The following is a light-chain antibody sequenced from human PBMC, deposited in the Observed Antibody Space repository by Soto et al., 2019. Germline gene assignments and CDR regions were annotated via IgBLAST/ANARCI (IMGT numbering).Light chain of an antibody. V-gene: IGKV1-39*01. J-gene: IGKJ5*01. Sequence: DIQMTQSPSSLSASVGDRVTITCRASQSISNYLNWYQQKPGKAPKLLIYGASSLQSGVPSRFSGSGSGTDFTLTISSLQPEDFSTDYCQQSYNTPPQITFGQGTRLELK. CDR2: GAS. CDR1: QSISNY. CDR3: QQSYNTPPQIT.